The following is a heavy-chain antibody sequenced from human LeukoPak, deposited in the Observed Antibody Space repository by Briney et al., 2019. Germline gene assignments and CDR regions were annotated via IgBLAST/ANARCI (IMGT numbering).Heavy chain of an antibody. CDR1: GGSFSGYY. Sequence: ASETLSLTCAVYGGSFSGYYWSWIRQPPGKGLEWIGEINHSGSTNYNPSLKSRVTISVDTSKNQFSLKLSSVTAADTAVYYCARRTSYCSSTSCRRDYYYYMDVWGKGTTVTVSS. D-gene: IGHD2-2*01. V-gene: IGHV4-34*01. CDR3: ARRTSYCSSTSCRRDYYYYMDV. J-gene: IGHJ6*03. CDR2: INHSGST.